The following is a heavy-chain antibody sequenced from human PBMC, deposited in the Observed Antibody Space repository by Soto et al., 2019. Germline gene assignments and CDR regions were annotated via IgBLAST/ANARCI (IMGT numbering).Heavy chain of an antibody. V-gene: IGHV4-34*01. Sequence: SETLSLTCAVYGGSVTGYYCSFIRHPPFKGLEWIVEINHTGGTHYNPSLKSRVTMSVDTSKNQFSLRLSSVTAADTAIYYCATRITVFGLLIPPFDPWGQGTQVTVSS. CDR3: ATRITVFGLLIPPFDP. CDR2: INHTGGT. D-gene: IGHD3-3*01. J-gene: IGHJ5*02. CDR1: GGSVTGYY.